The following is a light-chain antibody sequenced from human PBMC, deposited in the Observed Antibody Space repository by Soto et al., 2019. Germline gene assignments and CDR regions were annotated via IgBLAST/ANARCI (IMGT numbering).Light chain of an antibody. CDR1: QSIRIW. Sequence: DIQMTQSPSILSASVGDRVTITCRASQSIRIWLAWYQQKPGQAPKLLIYDAYSLESGVPSRFSGRRSGTEFTLTIAGLQPEDFAAYYCQQYESYSPLTFGGGTKVEIK. V-gene: IGKV1-5*01. J-gene: IGKJ4*01. CDR3: QQYESYSPLT. CDR2: DAY.